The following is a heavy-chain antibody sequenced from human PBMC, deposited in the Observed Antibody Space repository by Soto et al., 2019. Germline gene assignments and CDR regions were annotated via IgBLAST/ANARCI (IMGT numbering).Heavy chain of an antibody. V-gene: IGHV4-31*03. Sequence: QVQLQESGPGLVKASQTLSLTCTVSGGTITTGGHFWSWIRQYPGKGLEWIGYIYYSGTTHYNPSLKSRVTSSIDTSKTQFSLNLSSVTAADTAVYYCARVVSGSYLDYWGQGTLVTVSS. D-gene: IGHD1-26*01. CDR3: ARVVSGSYLDY. J-gene: IGHJ4*02. CDR2: IYYSGTT. CDR1: GGTITTGGHF.